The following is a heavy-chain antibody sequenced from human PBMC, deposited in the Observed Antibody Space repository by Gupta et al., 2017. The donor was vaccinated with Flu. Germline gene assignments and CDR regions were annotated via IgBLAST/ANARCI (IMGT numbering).Heavy chain of an antibody. CDR1: GFTFSDYD. J-gene: IGHJ4*02. CDR3: AREQAYCSGGSCLKYFDY. D-gene: IGHD2-15*01. V-gene: IGHV3-11*01. CDR2: SSSSGSTI. Sequence: QVQLVESGGGLVKPGGSLRLSCAASGFTFSDYDMSWIRQAPGKGLEWVSYSSSSGSTISYADSVKGRFTISRDNAKNSLYLQMNSLRAEDTAVYYCAREQAYCSGGSCLKYFDYWGQGTLVTVSS.